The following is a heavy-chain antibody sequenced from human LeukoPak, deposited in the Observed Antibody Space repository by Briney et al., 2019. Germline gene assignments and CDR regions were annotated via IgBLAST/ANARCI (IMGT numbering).Heavy chain of an antibody. CDR1: GFTFSSYE. Sequence: GGSLRLSCAASGFTFSSYEMNWVRQAPGKGLEWVSYISSSGSTIYYADSVKGRFTISRDNAKNSLYLQMNSLRDEDTAVYYCARELGYSYGYPDYWGQGTLVTVSS. D-gene: IGHD5-18*01. CDR2: ISSSGSTI. CDR3: ARELGYSYGYPDY. J-gene: IGHJ4*02. V-gene: IGHV3-48*03.